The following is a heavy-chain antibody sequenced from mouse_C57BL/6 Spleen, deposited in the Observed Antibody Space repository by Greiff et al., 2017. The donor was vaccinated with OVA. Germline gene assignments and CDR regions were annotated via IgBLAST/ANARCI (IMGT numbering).Heavy chain of an antibody. CDR1: GYAFSSYW. J-gene: IGHJ4*01. D-gene: IGHD2-1*01. Sequence: VQLQQSGAELVKPGASVKISCKASGYAFSSYWMNWVKQRPGKGLEWIGQIYPGDGDTNYNGKFKGKATLTADKSSSTAYMQPSSLTSEDSAVYFCARSPYGNHDYYAMDYWGQGTSVTVSS. CDR2: IYPGDGDT. CDR3: ARSPYGNHDYYAMDY. V-gene: IGHV1-80*01.